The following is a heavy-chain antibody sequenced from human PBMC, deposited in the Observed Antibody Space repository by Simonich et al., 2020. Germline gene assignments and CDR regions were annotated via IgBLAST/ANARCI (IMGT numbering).Heavy chain of an antibody. CDR2: IYHSGST. CDR3: ARVGYSNYYYYGMDV. CDR1: GYSISSGYY. V-gene: IGHV4-38-2*01. D-gene: IGHD6-13*01. Sequence: QVQLQESGPGLVKPSETLSLTCAVSGYSISSGYYWGWIRQPPGKGLEGIGSIYHSGSTYDNPSLKRRVTIAVDTSKNQFSLKRSSVTAADTAVYYCARVGYSNYYYYGMDVWGQGTTVTVSS. J-gene: IGHJ6*02.